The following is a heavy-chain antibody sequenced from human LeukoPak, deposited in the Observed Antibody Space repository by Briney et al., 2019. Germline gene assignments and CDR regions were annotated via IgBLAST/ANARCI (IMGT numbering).Heavy chain of an antibody. V-gene: IGHV1-46*01. Sequence: GASVRDSPKASGYTFSSYILYCVRQAPGQGLEWMGVINPSGGSTRYAQKFQGRVTMTGDPSTRTVYMELSSLTSDDTAVYYCPRGTPDDYSGQG. CDR2: INPSGGST. CDR1: GYTFSSYI. J-gene: IGHJ4*02. D-gene: IGHD1-1*01. CDR3: PRGTPDDY.